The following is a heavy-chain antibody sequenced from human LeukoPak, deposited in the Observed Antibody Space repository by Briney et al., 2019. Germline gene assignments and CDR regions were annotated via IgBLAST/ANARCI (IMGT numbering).Heavy chain of an antibody. CDR2: IKPNGGVT. V-gene: IGHV1-2*02. D-gene: IGHD2-21*01. CDR1: GYTFSDYY. Sequence: ASVKVSCKASGYTFSDYYIHWLRQAPGQGLEWMGWIKPNGGVTNYARNFQGRITMTRDTSISTAFMELSSLRSDDTAVYYCARPSYFGAGLYYYFDYWGQGTLVTVSS. CDR3: ARPSYFGAGLYYYFDY. J-gene: IGHJ4*02.